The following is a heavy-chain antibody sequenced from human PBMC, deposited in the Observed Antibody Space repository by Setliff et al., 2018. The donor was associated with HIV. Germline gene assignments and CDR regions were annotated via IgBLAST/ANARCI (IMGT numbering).Heavy chain of an antibody. Sequence: SETLSLTCVVSNFSISSTYYWGWIRQSPEKGLEWIGSLYHGGSTYYTPSLKSRVTMSVDTSKNQFSLKLTSVTAADAALYYCVSRRGLGNTCSGRFDYWGQGTLVTVSS. J-gene: IGHJ4*02. V-gene: IGHV4-38-2*01. CDR3: VSRRGLGNTCSGRFDY. D-gene: IGHD2-15*01. CDR1: NFSISSTYY. CDR2: LYHGGST.